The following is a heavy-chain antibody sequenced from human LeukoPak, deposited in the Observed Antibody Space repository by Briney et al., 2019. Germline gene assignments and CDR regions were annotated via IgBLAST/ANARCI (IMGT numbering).Heavy chain of an antibody. J-gene: IGHJ3*02. CDR2: IKQDGSEK. V-gene: IGHV3-7*01. Sequence: GGSLRLSCAASGFTFSSYAMSWVRQAPGKGLEWVANIKQDGSEKYYVDSVKGRFTISRDNAKNSLYLQMNSLRAEDTAVYYCASQLGDASDIWGQGTMVTVSS. CDR1: GFTFSSYA. D-gene: IGHD6-13*01. CDR3: ASQLGDASDI.